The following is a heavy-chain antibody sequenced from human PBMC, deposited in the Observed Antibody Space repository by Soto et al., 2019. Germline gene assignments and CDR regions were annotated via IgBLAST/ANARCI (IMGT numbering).Heavy chain of an antibody. CDR3: ARDPQSYSGSYHFDY. Sequence: SETLSLTCTVSGGSISSSSYYWGWIRQPPGKGLEWIGSIYYSGSTYYNPSLKSRVTISVDTSKNQFSLKLSSVTAADTAVYYCARDPQSYSGSYHFDYWGQGTLVTVSS. CDR1: GGSISSSSYY. J-gene: IGHJ4*02. D-gene: IGHD1-26*01. CDR2: IYYSGST. V-gene: IGHV4-39*07.